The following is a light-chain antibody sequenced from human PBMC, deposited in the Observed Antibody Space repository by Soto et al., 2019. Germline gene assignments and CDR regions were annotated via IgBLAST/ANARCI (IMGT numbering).Light chain of an antibody. CDR3: CSYAGTYTYV. CDR1: SNDVGIYNY. V-gene: IGLV2-11*01. CDR2: DVS. Sequence: QSALTQPRSVSGSPGQSVTISCTGTSNDVGIYNYVSWYQQHPDKAPQLMIYDVSNRPSGVPDRFSGSKSGNTASLTISGLQAEDEADYYCCSYAGTYTYVFATGTKVTVL. J-gene: IGLJ1*01.